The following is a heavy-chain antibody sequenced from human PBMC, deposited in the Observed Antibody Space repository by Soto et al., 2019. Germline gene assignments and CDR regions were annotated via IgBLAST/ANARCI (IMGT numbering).Heavy chain of an antibody. CDR1: GFPFSDSY. CDR3: ATDSRNVGIGYFDS. CDR2: IVSGGST. D-gene: IGHD1-26*01. Sequence: GGSLRLSCAASGFPFSDSYMAWIRQAPGEGLEWVSVIVSGGSTHYADSVTGRFTVSRDVSNNTVYLHMSSLRAEDTAVYFCATDSRNVGIGYFDSWGLGTLVTVSS. V-gene: IGHV3-53*01. J-gene: IGHJ4*02.